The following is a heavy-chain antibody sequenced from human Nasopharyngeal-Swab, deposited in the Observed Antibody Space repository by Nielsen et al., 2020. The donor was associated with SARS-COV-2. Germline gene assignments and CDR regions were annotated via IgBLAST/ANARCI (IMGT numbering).Heavy chain of an antibody. J-gene: IGHJ2*01. D-gene: IGHD6-13*01. V-gene: IGHV3-48*02. Sequence: WIRQPPGKGLEWVSYISSSSSSTIYYADSVKGRFTISRDNAKNSLYLQMNSLRDEDTAVYYCARDRYSSSWYPYWYFDLWGRGTLVTVSS. CDR3: ARDRYSSSWYPYWYFDL. CDR2: ISSSSSSTI.